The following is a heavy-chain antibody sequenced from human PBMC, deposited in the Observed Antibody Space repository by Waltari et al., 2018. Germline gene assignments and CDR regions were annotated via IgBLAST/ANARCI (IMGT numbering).Heavy chain of an antibody. J-gene: IGHJ3*02. CDR1: DDSIASFY. D-gene: IGHD1-1*01. Sequence: QVQLQESGRRLVKTSETLSLTCSFSDDSIASFYWSWIRQTAGKGLEWLGHSYTSGSTDYNPSLRGRVSMSIDNSRNQFSLNLISVTTADTAIYYCARTTGARHDAFDIWGQGTLVTVSS. CDR2: SYTSGST. CDR3: ARTTGARHDAFDI. V-gene: IGHV4-4*07.